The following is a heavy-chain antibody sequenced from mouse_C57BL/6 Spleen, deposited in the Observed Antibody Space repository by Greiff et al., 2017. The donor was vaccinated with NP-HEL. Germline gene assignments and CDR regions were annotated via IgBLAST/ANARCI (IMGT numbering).Heavy chain of an antibody. J-gene: IGHJ3*01. CDR2: INPSSGYT. CDR3: ARGYYGSSYLAY. Sequence: VQLQQSGAELARPGASVKMSCKASGYTFTSYTMHWVKQRPGQGLEWIGYINPSSGYTKYNQKFKDKATLTADKSSSTAYMQLSSLTSEDPAVYYGARGYYGSSYLAYWGQGTLVTVSA. D-gene: IGHD1-1*01. CDR1: GYTFTSYT. V-gene: IGHV1-4*01.